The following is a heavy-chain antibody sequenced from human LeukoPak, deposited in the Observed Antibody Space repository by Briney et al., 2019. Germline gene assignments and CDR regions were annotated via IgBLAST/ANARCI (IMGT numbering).Heavy chain of an antibody. V-gene: IGHV3-15*01. D-gene: IGHD3-3*01. CDR3: TTLSYDVHY. CDR2: IKSNPDGGTA. CDR1: GFIFTNAW. Sequence: GGSLRLSCAASGFIFTNAWMTWVRQAPGKGLEWVGRIKSNPDGGTADYAAPVKGRFTISRDDSTFTLYLQVRNLRVEDTAVYYCTTLSYDVHYWGQGTPVTVSS. J-gene: IGHJ4*02.